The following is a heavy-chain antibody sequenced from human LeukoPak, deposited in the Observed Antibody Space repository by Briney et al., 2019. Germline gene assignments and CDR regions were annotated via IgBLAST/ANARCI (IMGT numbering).Heavy chain of an antibody. V-gene: IGHV3-23*01. CDR2: ISDSGDNT. CDR1: GFTFSSYA. CDR3: AISSGWVFDY. J-gene: IGHJ4*02. D-gene: IGHD6-19*01. Sequence: GGSLRLSCVASGFTFSSYAMSWVRQAPGKGLEWVSTISDSGDNTYYADSVKGRFTISRDNSKNTLYLQMNSLRAEDTAVYYCAISSGWVFDYWGQGTLVTVSS.